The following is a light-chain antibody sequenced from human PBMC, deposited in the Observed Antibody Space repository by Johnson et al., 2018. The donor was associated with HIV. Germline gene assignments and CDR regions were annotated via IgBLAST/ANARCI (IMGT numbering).Light chain of an antibody. J-gene: IGLJ1*01. CDR2: DNN. CDR1: SSNIGNNY. V-gene: IGLV1-51*01. CDR3: ATWDNSLKGV. Sequence: QSVLTQPPSVSAAPGQKVTISCSGSSSNIGNNYVSWYQQLPGTAPKLLIYDNNKRPSGVPDRFSGSKSGPSATLDITGLQTRAGADYYCATWDNSLKGVFRTVTKVTVL.